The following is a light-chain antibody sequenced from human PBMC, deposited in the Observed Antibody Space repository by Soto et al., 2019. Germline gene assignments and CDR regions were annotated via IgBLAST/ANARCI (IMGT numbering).Light chain of an antibody. V-gene: IGKV3-11*01. CDR3: QQRSNWPRT. CDR2: GAS. J-gene: IGKJ1*01. CDR1: QSVSSS. Sequence: EIVLTQSPGTLSLSPGERATLSCRASQSVSSSLAWYQQKPGLAPRILIFGASGRATGIPARFSGSGSGTDFTLTISSLEPEDFAVYYCQQRSNWPRTFGQGTKVDIK.